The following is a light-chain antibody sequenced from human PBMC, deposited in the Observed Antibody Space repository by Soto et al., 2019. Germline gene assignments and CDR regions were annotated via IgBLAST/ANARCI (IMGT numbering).Light chain of an antibody. Sequence: DIPMTQSPTSLSASVGDRVTITCRASQGIRNYVAWYQQIPGKAPKLLIYAASTLQSGVPSRFSGSGSGTDFTLTINGLQPEAVATYSCQKYSSVPVFGPGTKVEIK. CDR3: QKYSSVPV. V-gene: IGKV1-27*01. CDR2: AAS. CDR1: QGIRNY. J-gene: IGKJ3*01.